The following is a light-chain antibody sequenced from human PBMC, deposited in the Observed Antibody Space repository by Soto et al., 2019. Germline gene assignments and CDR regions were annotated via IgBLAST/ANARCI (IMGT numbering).Light chain of an antibody. V-gene: IGKV1-9*01. Sequence: IQLTQSPSSLSASVGDRVTITCRASQGFSSYLAWYQQKPGKAPDLLIYAASTLQSGVPSRFSGSGSGTDFTLTISSLQPEDFATYYCQQLNSYPPWTFGQGTKVDIK. CDR3: QQLNSYPPWT. CDR1: QGFSSY. J-gene: IGKJ1*01. CDR2: AAS.